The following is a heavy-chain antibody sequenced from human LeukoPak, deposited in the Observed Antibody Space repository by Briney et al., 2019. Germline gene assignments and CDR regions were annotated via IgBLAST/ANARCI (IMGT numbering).Heavy chain of an antibody. CDR1: GFTFDEYT. J-gene: IGHJ4*02. V-gene: IGHV3-43*01. CDR3: AKDIGGVVTATHIDY. Sequence: TGGSLRLSCAASGFTFDEYTMHWVRQAPGKGLEWVSLISWDGGSTYYADSVKGRFTISRDNSKNSLYLQMNTLRTEDTALYYCAKDIGGVVTATHIDYWGQGTLVTVSS. D-gene: IGHD2-21*02. CDR2: ISWDGGST.